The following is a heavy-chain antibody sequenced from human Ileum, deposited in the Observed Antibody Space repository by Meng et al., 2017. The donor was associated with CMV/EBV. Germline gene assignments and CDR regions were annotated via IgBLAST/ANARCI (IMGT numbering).Heavy chain of an antibody. D-gene: IGHD2-2*01. J-gene: IGHJ4*02. CDR1: GFTFSDYW. CDR2: INTDASDT. CDR3: ARTSSNSCYY. V-gene: IGHV3-74*01. Sequence: GESLKISCAASGFTFSDYWMHWVRQAPGKGPVWVSIINTDASDTYYADSVRGRFTISRDNAKNTLYLQMNNLRVEDTAVYCCARTSSNSCYYWGQGTLVTVSS.